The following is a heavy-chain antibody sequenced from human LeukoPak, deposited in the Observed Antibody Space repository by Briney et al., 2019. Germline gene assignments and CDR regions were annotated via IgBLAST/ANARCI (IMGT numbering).Heavy chain of an antibody. Sequence: SLRLSCAAAGFSIDDYAMHLVRQAAGKVLELVSGSSWNSGSKGYADSVKGRFTISRDNAKNSLYLQMNSLRAEDTALYYCAKDKFPIAARPHDAFDIWGQGAIVTVSS. CDR2: SSWNSGSK. V-gene: IGHV3-9*01. CDR3: AKDKFPIAARPHDAFDI. J-gene: IGHJ3*02. CDR1: GFSIDDYA. D-gene: IGHD6-6*01.